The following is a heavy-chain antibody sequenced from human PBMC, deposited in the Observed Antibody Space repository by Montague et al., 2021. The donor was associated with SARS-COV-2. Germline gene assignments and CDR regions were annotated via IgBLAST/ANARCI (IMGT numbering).Heavy chain of an antibody. D-gene: IGHD7-27*01. J-gene: IGHJ4*02. V-gene: IGHV4-39*01. CDR2: IYYSGTT. CDR1: SGSIISSGYY. CDR3: ARHETGDPPFGD. Sequence: SETLSLTCSVSSGSIISSGYYWGWIREPPGKELEWIGNIYYSGTTYYXRCLQSRGTISVDTSKNHLSLRLSSVTAADTSIYYCARHETGDPPFGDWGQGTLVTVSS.